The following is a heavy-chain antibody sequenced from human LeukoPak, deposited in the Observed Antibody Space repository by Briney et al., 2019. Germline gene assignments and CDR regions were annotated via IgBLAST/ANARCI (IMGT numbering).Heavy chain of an antibody. V-gene: IGHV4-34*01. J-gene: IGHJ4*02. CDR3: ARGYRYSSSWVY. Sequence: SETLSLTCAVYGGSFSGYYWSWIRQPPGKGLEWIGEINHSGSTNYNPSLTSRVTISVDTSKNQFSLKLSSVTAADTAVYYCARGYRYSSSWVYWGQGTLVTVSS. D-gene: IGHD6-13*01. CDR1: GGSFSGYY. CDR2: INHSGST.